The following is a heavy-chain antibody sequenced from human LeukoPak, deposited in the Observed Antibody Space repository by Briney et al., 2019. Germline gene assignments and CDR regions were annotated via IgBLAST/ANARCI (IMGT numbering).Heavy chain of an antibody. CDR1: GFTFSSYW. CDR3: ARYCSGGSCYDY. Sequence: GGSLRLSCAASGFTFSSYWMSWVRQAPGKGLEGVGNIKQDGSEKYYVDSVKGRFTISRDNAKNSLYLRMNSLRAEDTAVYYCARYCSGGSCYDYWGQGTLVTVS. J-gene: IGHJ4*02. CDR2: IKQDGSEK. D-gene: IGHD2-15*01. V-gene: IGHV3-7*01.